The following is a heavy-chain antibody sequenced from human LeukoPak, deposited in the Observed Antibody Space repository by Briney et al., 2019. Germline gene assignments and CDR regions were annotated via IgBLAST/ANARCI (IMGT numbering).Heavy chain of an antibody. J-gene: IGHJ6*02. V-gene: IGHV3-30*18. CDR3: AKDREKWGNYYYYGMDV. Sequence: PGGSLRLSCEASGFTFSSFGMHWVRQAPGRGLEWVALISYDGTNKYYADSVKGRFTISRDNSKNTLYLQMNSLRAEDTAVYYCAKDREKWGNYYYYGMDVWGQGTTVTVS. CDR1: GFTFSSFG. D-gene: IGHD1-26*01. CDR2: ISYDGTNK.